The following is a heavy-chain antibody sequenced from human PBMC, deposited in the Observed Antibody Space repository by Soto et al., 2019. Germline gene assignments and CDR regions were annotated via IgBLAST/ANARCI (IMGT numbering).Heavy chain of an antibody. J-gene: IGHJ6*03. Sequence: PGGSLRLSCAASGFTFSSYGMHWVRQAPGKGLEWVAVIWYDGSNKYYADSVKGRFTISRDNSKNTLYLQMNSLRAEDTAVYYCARELQSDYYYYYNMDVWGKGTTVTVSS. D-gene: IGHD4-4*01. CDR2: IWYDGSNK. CDR1: GFTFSSYG. CDR3: ARELQSDYYYYYNMDV. V-gene: IGHV3-33*01.